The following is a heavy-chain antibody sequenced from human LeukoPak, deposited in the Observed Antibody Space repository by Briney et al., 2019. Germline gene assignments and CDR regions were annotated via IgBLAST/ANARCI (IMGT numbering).Heavy chain of an antibody. CDR1: GYSFTSYW. CDR2: IYPGDSDT. CDR3: ARYPNKDIVATMVDY. J-gene: IGHJ4*02. V-gene: IGHV5-51*01. D-gene: IGHD5-12*01. Sequence: GESLKISCKGSGYSFTSYWIGWVGQMPGKGLEWMGIIYPGDSDTRYSPSFQGQVTISADKSISTAYLQWSSLKASDTAMYYCARYPNKDIVATMVDYWGQGTLVTVSS.